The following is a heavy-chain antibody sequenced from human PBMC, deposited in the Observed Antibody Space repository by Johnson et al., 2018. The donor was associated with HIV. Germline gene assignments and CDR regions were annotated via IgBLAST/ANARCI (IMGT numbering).Heavy chain of an antibody. V-gene: IGHV3-7*03. D-gene: IGHD5-12*01. J-gene: IGHJ3*01. Sequence: MQLVESGGGVVQPGRSLRLSCVASGFTFSSYCMSWVRQAPGKGLEWVANIKQDGSEKYYVDSVKGRFTISRDNAKDTLYLQMSSLRAEDTAVYYCAKGRGYDYDALDFWGQGTMVTVSS. CDR3: AKGRGYDYDALDF. CDR1: GFTFSSYC. CDR2: IKQDGSEK.